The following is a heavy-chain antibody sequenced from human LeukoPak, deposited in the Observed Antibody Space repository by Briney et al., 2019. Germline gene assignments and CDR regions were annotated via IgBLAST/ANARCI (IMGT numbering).Heavy chain of an antibody. CDR2: IISDGSMT. D-gene: IGHD1-26*01. J-gene: IGHJ4*02. Sequence: GGSLRLSCAASGFTLSNHWMHWVRQAPGKGLVWVSRIISDGSMTNYADSVKGRFTISRDNAKNTLYMQMKSLRADDTAVYCCVRQGTVGEFDYWGQGTLVTVSS. CDR3: VRQGTVGEFDY. CDR1: GFTLSNHW. V-gene: IGHV3-74*01.